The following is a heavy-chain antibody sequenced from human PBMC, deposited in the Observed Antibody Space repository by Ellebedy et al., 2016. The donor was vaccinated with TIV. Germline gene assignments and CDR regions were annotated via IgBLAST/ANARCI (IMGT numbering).Heavy chain of an antibody. CDR1: VHTFTTYG. D-gene: IGHD3-3*01. CDR3: ATREWQDPMDV. CDR2: INTGNGNT. Sequence: ASVKVSXKASVHTFTTYGIHWVRQAPGQRLEWMGWINTGNGNTKYSQKLQGRVTITRDTSASTAYMELSSLMSEDTAVYYCATREWQDPMDVWGQGTTVTVSS. V-gene: IGHV1-3*04. J-gene: IGHJ6*02.